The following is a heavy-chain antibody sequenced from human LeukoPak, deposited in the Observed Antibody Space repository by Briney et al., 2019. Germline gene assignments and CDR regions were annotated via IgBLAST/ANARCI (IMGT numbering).Heavy chain of an antibody. CDR3: AKLVDIVVVPAAIYFQH. V-gene: IGHV3-23*01. CDR2: ISGSGGST. Sequence: GGSLRLSCAASGFTFSSYWMIWVRQAPGKGLEWVSAISGSGGSTYYADSVKGRFTISRDNSKNTLYLQMNSLRAEDTAVYYCAKLVDIVVVPAAIYFQHWGQGTLVTVSS. J-gene: IGHJ1*01. D-gene: IGHD2-2*03. CDR1: GFTFSSYW.